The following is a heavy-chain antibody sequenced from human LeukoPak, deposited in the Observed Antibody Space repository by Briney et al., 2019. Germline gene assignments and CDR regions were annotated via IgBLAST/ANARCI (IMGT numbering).Heavy chain of an antibody. J-gene: IGHJ6*03. CDR3: ASERRVVPADPIEYYYYYMDV. Sequence: VASVKVSCKASGYTFTGYYMHWMRQAPGQGLEWMGWINPNSGGTNYAQKFQGRVTMTRDTSISTAYMELSRLRSDDTAVYYCASERRVVPADPIEYYYYYMDVWGKGTTVTVSS. CDR2: INPNSGGT. D-gene: IGHD2-2*01. CDR1: GYTFTGYY. V-gene: IGHV1-2*02.